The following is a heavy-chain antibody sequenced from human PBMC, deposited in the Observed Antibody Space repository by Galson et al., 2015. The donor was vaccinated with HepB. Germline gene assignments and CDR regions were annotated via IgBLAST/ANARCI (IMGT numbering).Heavy chain of an antibody. CDR3: AQLWSDS. J-gene: IGHJ4*02. CDR2: IYSSSSST. Sequence: SLRLSCAASGFSVYSNYMNWVRQAPGKGLEWVSLIYSSSSSTNYADFVRGRFTISRDTSKNTVYLQMSRLRADDTAMYYCAQLWSDSGGRGNLVTVTS. D-gene: IGHD2-21*01. CDR1: GFSVYSNY. V-gene: IGHV3-53*01.